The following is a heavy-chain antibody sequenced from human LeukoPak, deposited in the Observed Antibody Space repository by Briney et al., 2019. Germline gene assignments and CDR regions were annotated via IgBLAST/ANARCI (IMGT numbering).Heavy chain of an antibody. CDR3: VKVASVTTFGGTFDY. D-gene: IGHD3-16*01. CDR1: GFTFSSYA. J-gene: IGHJ4*02. V-gene: IGHV3-64D*09. CDR2: ISSDGGRT. Sequence: PGGSLILSCSASGFTFSSYAMHWVRQAPGKGLEYVSAISSDGGRTYYADSVKGRFTISRDNSKNTLYLQMSSLRAEDTAVYYCVKVASVTTFGGTFDYWGQGTLVTVSS.